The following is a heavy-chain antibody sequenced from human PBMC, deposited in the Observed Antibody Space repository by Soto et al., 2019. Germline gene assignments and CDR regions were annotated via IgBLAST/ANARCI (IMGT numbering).Heavy chain of an antibody. J-gene: IGHJ4*02. CDR1: GFTFSDYY. CDR3: ARDGTGYRGYDYVDYCDY. CDR2: ISNSGSTI. Sequence: QVQLVESGGGLVKPGGSLRLSCAASGFTFSDYYMSWIRQDPGKGLEWASYISNSGSTIYYADSVKGRFTLSRDNAKNSLYLQMNSLRAEDTAVYYCARDGTGYRGYDYVDYCDYWGQGTLVSVSS. D-gene: IGHD5-12*01. V-gene: IGHV3-11*01.